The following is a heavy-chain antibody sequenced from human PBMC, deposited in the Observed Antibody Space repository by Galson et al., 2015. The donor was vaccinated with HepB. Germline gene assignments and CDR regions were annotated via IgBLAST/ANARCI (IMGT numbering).Heavy chain of an antibody. V-gene: IGHV1-46*01. J-gene: IGHJ4*02. CDR1: GYTFTSYY. CDR3: ARDPYGDQFDY. Sequence: SVKVSCKASGYTFTSYYMHWVRQAPGQGLEWMGIINPSGGSTSYAQKFQGKVTMTRDTSTSTVYMELSSLRSEDTAVYYCARDPYGDQFDYWGQGTLVTVSS. CDR2: INPSGGST. D-gene: IGHD4-17*01.